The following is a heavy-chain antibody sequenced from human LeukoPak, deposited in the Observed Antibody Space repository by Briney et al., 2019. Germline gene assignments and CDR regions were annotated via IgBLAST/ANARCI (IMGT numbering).Heavy chain of an antibody. V-gene: IGHV3-23*01. D-gene: IGHD2-2*01. CDR2: ISGSAGST. J-gene: IGHJ4*02. Sequence: GGSLRLSCAASGFTFSNHAMTWVRQAPGEGLEWVSTISGSAGSTYYADSVKGRFTISRDNSKNTLYLQMNSLRAEDTAVYYCAKRVPIPAAIDDWGQGTLVTVSS. CDR1: GFTFSNHA. CDR3: AKRVPIPAAIDD.